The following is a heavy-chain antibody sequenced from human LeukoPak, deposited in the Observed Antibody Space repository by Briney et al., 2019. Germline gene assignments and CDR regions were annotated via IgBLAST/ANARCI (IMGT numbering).Heavy chain of an antibody. Sequence: GGSLRLSCAASGFTVSTNYLSWVRQAPGKGLEWVSVIYSGGSTFYADSVKGRFTISRDNSKNTLYLQMNSLRAEDTAVYYCAKDQRGSSWDDAFDIWGQGTMVTVSS. J-gene: IGHJ3*02. CDR3: AKDQRGSSWDDAFDI. CDR2: IYSGGST. CDR1: GFTVSTNY. D-gene: IGHD6-13*01. V-gene: IGHV3-66*01.